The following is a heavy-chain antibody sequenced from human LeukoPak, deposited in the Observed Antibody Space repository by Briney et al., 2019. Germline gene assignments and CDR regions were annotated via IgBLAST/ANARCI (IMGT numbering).Heavy chain of an antibody. CDR1: GFTFSSYG. CDR3: VTEVSGSFPT. CDR2: ISGSGGST. Sequence: GGTLRLSCAASGFTFSSYGMSWVRQAPGKGLEWVSAISGSGGSTYYADSVKGRFTISRDNSKNTLYLQMNSLKSEDTAVYYCVTEVSGSFPTWGQGTLVTVSS. J-gene: IGHJ4*02. D-gene: IGHD1-26*01. V-gene: IGHV3-23*01.